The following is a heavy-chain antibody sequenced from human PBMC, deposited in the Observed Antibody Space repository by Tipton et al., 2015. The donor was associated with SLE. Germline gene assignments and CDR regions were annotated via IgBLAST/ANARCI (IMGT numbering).Heavy chain of an antibody. D-gene: IGHD6-19*01. Sequence: TLSLTCTVSGGSISSGSYYWSWFRQPAGKGLEWIGRIYTSGSTNYNPSLKSRVTISVDTSKNQFSLKLSSVTAADTAVYYCARARPYSSGWYYFDYWGQGTLVTVSS. CDR1: GGSISSGSYY. CDR3: ARARPYSSGWYYFDY. J-gene: IGHJ4*02. CDR2: IYTSGST. V-gene: IGHV4-61*02.